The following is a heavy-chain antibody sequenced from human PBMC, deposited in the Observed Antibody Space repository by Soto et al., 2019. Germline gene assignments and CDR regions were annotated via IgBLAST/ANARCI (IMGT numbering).Heavy chain of an antibody. CDR2: ISAYNGNT. CDR1: GYTFTSYG. V-gene: IGHV1-18*01. J-gene: IGHJ4*02. D-gene: IGHD2-2*02. CDR3: ARASGLYGAVDY. Sequence: QVQLVQSGAEVKKPGASIKVSCKASGYTFTSYGISWVRQAPGQGLERVGWISAYNGNTNYAQKLQGIVTMTTDTSTNTASMELRSLRSDDTAVYYCARASGLYGAVDYWGQGTLVTVSS.